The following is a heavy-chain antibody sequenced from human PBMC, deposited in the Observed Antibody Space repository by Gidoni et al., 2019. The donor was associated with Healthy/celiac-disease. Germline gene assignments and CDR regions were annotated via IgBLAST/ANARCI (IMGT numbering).Heavy chain of an antibody. CDR2: IGYDGSKK. V-gene: IGHV3-33*01. J-gene: IGHJ6*02. D-gene: IGHD3-9*01. Sequence: QVQLVESGGGVVQPGRSLRLSCAASGFTFSSYGMHWVRQAPGKGLEWVAVIGYDGSKKYYADSVKGRFTISRYNSKNTLYLQMNSLRAEDTAVYYCAREYDILTGYFCCCGMDVWGQGTTVTVSS. CDR1: GFTFSSYG. CDR3: AREYDILTGYFCCCGMDV.